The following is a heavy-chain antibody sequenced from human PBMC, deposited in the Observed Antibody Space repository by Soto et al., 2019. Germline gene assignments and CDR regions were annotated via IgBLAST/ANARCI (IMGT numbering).Heavy chain of an antibody. CDR3: AKDRVGNWGADY. Sequence: GGSLRLSCAASGFTFSSYGMHWVRQAPGKGLEWVAVISYDGSNKYYADSVKGRFTISRDNSKNTLYLQMSSLRAEDTAVYYCAKDRVGNWGADYWGQGTLVTVSS. D-gene: IGHD7-27*01. V-gene: IGHV3-30*18. CDR2: ISYDGSNK. CDR1: GFTFSSYG. J-gene: IGHJ4*02.